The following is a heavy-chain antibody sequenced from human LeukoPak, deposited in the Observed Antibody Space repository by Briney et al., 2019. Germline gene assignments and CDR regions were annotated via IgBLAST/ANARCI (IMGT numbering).Heavy chain of an antibody. CDR3: ARRLTQYDCFDP. V-gene: IGHV6-1*01. J-gene: IGHJ5*02. Sequence: SQTLSLTCAISGDSVSSNSVTWNWIRQSPSRGLEWLGRTYYRSTWYNDYAVSVRGRITVNPDTSRNQLSLHLNSVTPEDTAVYYCARRLTQYDCFDPWGQGILVTVSS. CDR2: TYYRSTWYN. D-gene: IGHD2-2*01. CDR1: GDSVSSNSVT.